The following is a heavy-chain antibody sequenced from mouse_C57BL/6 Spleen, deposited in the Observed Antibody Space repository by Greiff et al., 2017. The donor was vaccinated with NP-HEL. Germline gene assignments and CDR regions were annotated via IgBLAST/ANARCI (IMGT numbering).Heavy chain of an antibody. Sequence: QVQLQQPGAELVMPGASVTLSCTASGYTFTSYWMHWVQQRPGQGLEWIGEIDPSDSYTNYNQKFKGKSTLNVDKSSSTAYMQLSSLTSEDSAVYYCARLYYYGSRYFDVWGTGTTVTVSS. CDR2: IDPSDSYT. D-gene: IGHD1-1*01. CDR1: GYTFTSYW. CDR3: ARLYYYGSRYFDV. J-gene: IGHJ1*03. V-gene: IGHV1-69*01.